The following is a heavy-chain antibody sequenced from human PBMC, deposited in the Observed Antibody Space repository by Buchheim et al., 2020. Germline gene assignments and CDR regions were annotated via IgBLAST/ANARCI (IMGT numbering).Heavy chain of an antibody. J-gene: IGHJ4*02. D-gene: IGHD5-18*01. CDR1: GFTFSSYG. Sequence: QVQLVESGGGVVQPGRSLRLSCAASGFTFSSYGMHWVRQAPGKGLEWVAVISYDGSNKYYADSVKGRFTISRDNSKNTLYLQMNSLRAEDTAVYYCAKAAGAMGGYEHDYWGQGTL. CDR2: ISYDGSNK. CDR3: AKAAGAMGGYEHDY. V-gene: IGHV3-30*18.